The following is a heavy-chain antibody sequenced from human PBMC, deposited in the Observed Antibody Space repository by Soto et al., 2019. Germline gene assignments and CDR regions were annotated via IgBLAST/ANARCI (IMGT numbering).Heavy chain of an antibody. Sequence: GGSLRLSCAASGFTFSSYWMHWVRQAPGKGLVWVSRINSDGSSTSYADSVKGRFTISRDNAKNTLYLQMNSLRAEDTAVYYCARNMVRGVITQYDWFELWGQGTLVTVP. D-gene: IGHD3-10*01. V-gene: IGHV3-74*01. CDR1: GFTFSSYW. CDR3: ARNMVRGVITQYDWFEL. J-gene: IGHJ5*02. CDR2: INSDGSST.